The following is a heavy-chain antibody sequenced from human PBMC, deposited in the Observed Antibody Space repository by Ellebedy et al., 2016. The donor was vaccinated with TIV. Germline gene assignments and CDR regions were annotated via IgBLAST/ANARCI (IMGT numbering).Heavy chain of an antibody. V-gene: IGHV3-11*01. CDR3: ARDVRFIDQQHNWFDP. D-gene: IGHD6-13*01. Sequence: GGSLRLSCAASGFTFSDYYMSWIRQAPGKGLEWVSYITNSGSTIYYADSLKGRFTMSRDNAKNSLYLQMNSLRADDTAVYYCARDVRFIDQQHNWFDPWGQGTLVTVSS. CDR2: ITNSGSTI. J-gene: IGHJ5*02. CDR1: GFTFSDYY.